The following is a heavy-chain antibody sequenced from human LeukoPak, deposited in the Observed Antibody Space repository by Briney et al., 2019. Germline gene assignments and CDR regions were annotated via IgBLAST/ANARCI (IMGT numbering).Heavy chain of an antibody. CDR2: ISPNSGST. J-gene: IGHJ6*03. CDR3: ARIIVATDYYMDV. D-gene: IGHD5-12*01. V-gene: IGHV3-23*01. Sequence: PGGSLRLSCTASGFTFSSYAMSWVRQAPGQGLEWISAISPNSGSTYYADYFQGRFTMSRDTSKSTPYLQLNSLRADDTAVYYCARIIVATDYYMDVWGKGTTVTVSS. CDR1: GFTFSSYA.